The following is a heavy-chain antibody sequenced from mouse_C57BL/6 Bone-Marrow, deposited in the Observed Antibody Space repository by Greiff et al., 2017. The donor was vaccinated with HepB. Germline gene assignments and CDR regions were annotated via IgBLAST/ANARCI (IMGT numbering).Heavy chain of an antibody. V-gene: IGHV1-50*01. CDR1: GYTFTSYW. D-gene: IGHD1-1*01. J-gene: IGHJ3*01. Sequence: QVQLQQPGAELVKPGASVKLSCKASGYTFTSYWMQWVKQRPGQGLEWIGEIDPSDSYTNYNHKFKGKATLTVDTSSSTAYMQLSSLTSEDSAVYYCARGGPYGGWFAYWGQGTLVTVSA. CDR3: ARGGPYGGWFAY. CDR2: IDPSDSYT.